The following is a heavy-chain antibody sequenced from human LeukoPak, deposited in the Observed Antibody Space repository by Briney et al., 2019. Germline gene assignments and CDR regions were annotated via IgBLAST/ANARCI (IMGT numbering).Heavy chain of an antibody. J-gene: IGHJ1*01. Sequence: GGSLRLSCAASGFTFSRYALHWVRQAPGKGLEYVSSISTNGGSTYYANSVKGRFTISRDSAKNSLYLQMNSLRVEDTAVYYCARGEYYYDGGYWGQGTLVTVSS. CDR2: ISTNGGST. CDR1: GFTFSRYA. D-gene: IGHD3-22*01. V-gene: IGHV3-64*01. CDR3: ARGEYYYDGGY.